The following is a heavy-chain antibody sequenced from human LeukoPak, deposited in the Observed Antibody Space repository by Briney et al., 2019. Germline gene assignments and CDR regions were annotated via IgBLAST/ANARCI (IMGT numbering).Heavy chain of an antibody. CDR2: IYTSGNT. Sequence: PSETLSLTCTVAGGSISSGRYCWSWIREPAGKGLERIEHIYTSGNTNYNPSLKSRVTISVDTSKNQFSLKLSSVTAADTAVYYCAREEPPHYDSTTIDYWGQGTLVTVSS. V-gene: IGHV4-61*09. CDR3: AREEPPHYDSTTIDY. J-gene: IGHJ4*02. D-gene: IGHD3-22*01. CDR1: GGSISSGRYC.